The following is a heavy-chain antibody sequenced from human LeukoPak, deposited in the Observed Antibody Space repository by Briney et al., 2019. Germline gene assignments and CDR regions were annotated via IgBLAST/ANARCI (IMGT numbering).Heavy chain of an antibody. Sequence: PSETLSLTCTVSGGSISSYYWSWIRQPAGKGLEWIGRIYTSGSTNYNPSLKSRVTMSVDTSKNQFSLKLRSVTAADTAVYYCAKGYNWGSPTRNFYYLDVWGKGTTVTVSS. CDR3: AKGYNWGSPTRNFYYLDV. CDR2: IYTSGST. D-gene: IGHD7-27*01. J-gene: IGHJ6*03. V-gene: IGHV4-4*07. CDR1: GGSISSYY.